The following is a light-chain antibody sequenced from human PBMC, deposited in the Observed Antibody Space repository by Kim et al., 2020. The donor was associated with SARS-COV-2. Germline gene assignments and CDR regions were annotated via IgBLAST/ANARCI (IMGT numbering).Light chain of an antibody. CDR1: SSNIGSNP. Sequence: GQRVPIACSGRSSNIGSNPVIWYRQLPGTAPNCLIYSNNQRPSGVPYRFSGSKSGTSASLAIRGLQSEDEAYYYCGSWDDSLTGPVFGGGTQLTVL. CDR3: GSWDDSLTGPV. V-gene: IGLV1-44*01. CDR2: SNN. J-gene: IGLJ3*02.